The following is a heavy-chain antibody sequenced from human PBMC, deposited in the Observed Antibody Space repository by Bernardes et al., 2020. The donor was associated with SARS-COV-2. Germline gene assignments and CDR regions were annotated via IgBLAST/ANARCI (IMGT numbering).Heavy chain of an antibody. D-gene: IGHD1-26*01. Sequence: GGSLRLSCVGSGFSFSSNTMDWFRQAPGKGLEWVSSISSGSTNIFYADSVKGRFTISRDNTKNSLYLQMNSLRAEDTAVYYCTRDIPFSGTYWGQGTLVTVSS. CDR3: TRDIPFSGTY. CDR2: ISSGSTNI. V-gene: IGHV3-21*01. J-gene: IGHJ4*02. CDR1: GFSFSSNT.